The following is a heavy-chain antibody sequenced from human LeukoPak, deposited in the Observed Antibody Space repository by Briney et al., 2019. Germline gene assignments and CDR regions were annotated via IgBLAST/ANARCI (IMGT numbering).Heavy chain of an antibody. V-gene: IGHV1-2*02. Sequence: ASVKVSCKASGYTFTGYYMHWVRQAPGQGLEWMGWINPNSGGTNYAQKFQGRVTMTRDTSISTAYMELSRLRSDDTAVYYRARGTTVTKAIYYMDVWGKGTTVTVSS. J-gene: IGHJ6*03. CDR3: ARGTTVTKAIYYMDV. CDR1: GYTFTGYY. D-gene: IGHD4-17*01. CDR2: INPNSGGT.